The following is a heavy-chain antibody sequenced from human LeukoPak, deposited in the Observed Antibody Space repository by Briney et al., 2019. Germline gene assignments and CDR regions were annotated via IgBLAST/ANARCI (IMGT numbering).Heavy chain of an antibody. Sequence: GGSLRLSCAASGFTFSSYAMSWVRQAPARGLEWVSSLRGDGDTFYADSVKGRFTLSRDESRNTVYLQMNNLRVEDTAVYFCAKASWVSSADEVLWGQGTLVTVSS. D-gene: IGHD3-16*01. CDR3: AKASWVSSADEVL. V-gene: IGHV3-23*01. CDR2: LRGDGDT. CDR1: GFTFSSYA. J-gene: IGHJ4*02.